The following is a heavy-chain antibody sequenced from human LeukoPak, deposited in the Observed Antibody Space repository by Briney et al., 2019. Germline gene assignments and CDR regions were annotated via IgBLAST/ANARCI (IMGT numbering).Heavy chain of an antibody. CDR2: FDPKEGER. J-gene: IGHJ4*01. Sequence: ASVKVSCKASGYTFTGYYMHWVRQAPGKGLEWMGGFDPKEGERVYAQNFQGRFTMTEDTSSGTAYMELYSLRSEDTAVYYCTTREIVVEPAQTSMVRGVLWRSDFWGHGTLVTVSS. CDR1: GYTFTGYY. D-gene: IGHD3-10*01. V-gene: IGHV1-24*01. CDR3: TTREIVVEPAQTSMVRGVLWRSDF.